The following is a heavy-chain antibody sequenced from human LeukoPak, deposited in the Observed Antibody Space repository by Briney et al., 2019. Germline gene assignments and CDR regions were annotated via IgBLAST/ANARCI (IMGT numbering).Heavy chain of an antibody. Sequence: KTSETLSLTCTVSGGSISSSSYYWGWIRQPPGKGLEWIGRIYTSGSTNYNPSLKSRVTISVDTSKNQFSLKLSSVTAADTAVYYCARLNMHNMGFDYWGQGTLVTVSS. D-gene: IGHD2/OR15-2a*01. CDR3: ARLNMHNMGFDY. CDR1: GGSISSSSYY. J-gene: IGHJ4*02. CDR2: IYTSGST. V-gene: IGHV4-39*07.